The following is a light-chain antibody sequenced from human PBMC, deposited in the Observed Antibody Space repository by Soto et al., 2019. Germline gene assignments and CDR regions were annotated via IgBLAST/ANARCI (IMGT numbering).Light chain of an antibody. CDR2: DAS. CDR1: QSVSNN. Sequence: EIVLTQSPGTLSLSPGERSTLSFRASQSVSNNYLAWYQQKPGQAPRLLIYDASTRATGIPARFSGSGSGTEFTLTISSLQSEDFAVYYCQQYNNWLTWTFGQGTKVDIK. CDR3: QQYNNWLTWT. J-gene: IGKJ1*01. V-gene: IGKV3-15*01.